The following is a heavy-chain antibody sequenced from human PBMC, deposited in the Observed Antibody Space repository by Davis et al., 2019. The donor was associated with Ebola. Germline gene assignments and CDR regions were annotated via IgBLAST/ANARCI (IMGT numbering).Heavy chain of an antibody. CDR3: AKEAYSSSWGGPNYGMDV. CDR1: GFIFVDFA. CDR2: ISWNSGSV. D-gene: IGHD6-13*01. Sequence: PGGSLRLSCEASGFIFVDFAMHWVRHAPGKGLEWVSAISWNSGSVGYADSVKGRFTISRDNAKNCLYLEMKSLRAEDTALYYCAKEAYSSSWGGPNYGMDVWGKGTTVTVSS. V-gene: IGHV3-9*01. J-gene: IGHJ6*04.